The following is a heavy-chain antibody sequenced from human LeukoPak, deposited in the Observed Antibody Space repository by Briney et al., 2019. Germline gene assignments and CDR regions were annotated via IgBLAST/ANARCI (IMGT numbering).Heavy chain of an antibody. CDR1: GFTFSSYA. V-gene: IGHV3-23*01. CDR3: ARGGLWDSRYNDAFDI. D-gene: IGHD3-22*01. J-gene: IGHJ3*02. CDR2: ISGSDGST. Sequence: PGGSLRLSCAASGFTFSSYAMSWVRQAPGKGLEWVSAISGSDGSTYYADSVKGRFTISRDNSKNTLYLQMNSLRAEDTAVYYCARGGLWDSRYNDAFDIWGQGTMVIVSS.